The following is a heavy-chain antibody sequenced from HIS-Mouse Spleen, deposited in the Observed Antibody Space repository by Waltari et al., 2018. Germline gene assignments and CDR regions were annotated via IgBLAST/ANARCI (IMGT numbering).Heavy chain of an antibody. J-gene: IGHJ6*02. V-gene: IGHV3-74*01. CDR3: ARGFTYYDFWSGYYYYYYYGMDV. CDR2: INSDGSST. D-gene: IGHD3-3*01. Sequence: FTFSSYWMHWVRQAPGKGRVGVSRINSDGSSTSYADSVKGRFTISRDNAKNTLYLQMNSLRAEDTAVYYCARGFTYYDFWSGYYYYYYYGMDVWGQGTTVTVSS. CDR1: FTFSSYW.